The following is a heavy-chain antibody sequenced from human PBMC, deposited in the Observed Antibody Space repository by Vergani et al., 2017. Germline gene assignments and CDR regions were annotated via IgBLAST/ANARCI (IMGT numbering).Heavy chain of an antibody. D-gene: IGHD3-10*01. V-gene: IGHV1-2*02. Sequence: QVQLVQSGAEVKKPGASVKVSCKASGYTFTGYYMHWVRQAPGQGLEWMGWINPNSGGTNYAQKFQGRVTMTRDTSISTAYMELRSLRSDDTAVYYCARDLHALTRFTMVRGVRTPYYWGQGTLVTVSS. CDR3: ARDLHALTRFTMVRGVRTPYY. J-gene: IGHJ4*02. CDR2: INPNSGGT. CDR1: GYTFTGYY.